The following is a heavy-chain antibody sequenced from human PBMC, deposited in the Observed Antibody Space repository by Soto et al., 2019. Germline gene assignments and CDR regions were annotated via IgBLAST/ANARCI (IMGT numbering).Heavy chain of an antibody. CDR1: GFTFSSSG. Sequence: GGSLRLSCAASGFTFSSSGMSWVRQTAGKGLEWVSAISGSGVSTYYADSVKGRFTISRDNSKNTLYLQMNSLRAEDTAVYYCAKSREVYSYYYYYMDVWGKGTTVTVSS. J-gene: IGHJ6*03. V-gene: IGHV3-23*01. CDR3: AKSREVYSYYYYYMDV. CDR2: ISGSGVST.